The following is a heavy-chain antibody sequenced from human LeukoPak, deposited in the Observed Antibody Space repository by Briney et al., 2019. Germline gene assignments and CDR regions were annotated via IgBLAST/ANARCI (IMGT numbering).Heavy chain of an antibody. Sequence: PSETLSLTCTVSGGSISSYYWSWIRQPPGKRLEWIGYISYSERTDYNPSLKSRVTISVDTSKNQFSLKLSSVTAADTAVYYCVRDRRDGYNYVDIWGLGTLVTVSS. V-gene: IGHV4-59*01. CDR3: VRDRRDGYNYVDI. CDR2: ISYSERT. D-gene: IGHD5-24*01. CDR1: GGSISSYY. J-gene: IGHJ4*02.